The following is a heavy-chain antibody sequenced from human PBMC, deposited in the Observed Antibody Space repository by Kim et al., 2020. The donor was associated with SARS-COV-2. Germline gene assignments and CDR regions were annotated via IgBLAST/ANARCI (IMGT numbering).Heavy chain of an antibody. D-gene: IGHD3-10*01. Sequence: SETLSLTCAVYGGSFSGYYWSWIRQPPGKGLEWIGEINHSGSTNYNPSLKSRVTISVDTSKNQFSLKLSSVTAADTAVYYCARGRHYYGSGSYRPGYYYGMDVWGQGTTVTVSS. CDR2: INHSGST. J-gene: IGHJ6*02. CDR3: ARGRHYYGSGSYRPGYYYGMDV. V-gene: IGHV4-34*01. CDR1: GGSFSGYY.